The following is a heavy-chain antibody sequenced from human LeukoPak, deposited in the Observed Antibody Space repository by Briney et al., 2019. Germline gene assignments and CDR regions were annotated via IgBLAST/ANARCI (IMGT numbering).Heavy chain of an antibody. J-gene: IGHJ4*02. D-gene: IGHD4-23*01. CDR1: GGTFSSYA. CDR3: ARIDYGGNGNFDY. CDR2: IIPIFGTA. Sequence: SVKVSCKASGGTFSSYAISWVRQAPGQGLEWMGGIIPIFGTANYAQKFQGRVTITADESTSTAYMELSSLRSEDTAVYYCARIDYGGNGNFDYWGQGTLVTVSS. V-gene: IGHV1-69*13.